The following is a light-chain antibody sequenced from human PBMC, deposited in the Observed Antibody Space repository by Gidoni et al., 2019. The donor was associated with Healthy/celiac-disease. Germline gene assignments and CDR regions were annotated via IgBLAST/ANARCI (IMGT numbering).Light chain of an antibody. V-gene: IGKV3-11*01. J-gene: IGKJ4*01. CDR2: AAS. CDR1: QSVSSY. CDR3: QQRSNWPSLT. Sequence: EIVLTQSPATLSLSPGERATLSCRASQSVSSYLAWYQQKPGQAPRLLIYAASNRATGIPARFSGSGSGTDFTLTISSLEPEDFAVYYCQQRSNWPSLTFXGXTKVEIK.